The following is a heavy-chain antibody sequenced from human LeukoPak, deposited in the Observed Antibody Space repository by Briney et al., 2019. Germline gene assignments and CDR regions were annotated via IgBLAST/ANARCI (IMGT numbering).Heavy chain of an antibody. CDR3: ARAAYGDYVLFDY. Sequence: ASVKVSCKASGYTFTSYGISWVRQAPGQGLEWMGWINPNSGGTNYAQKFQGRVTMTRDTSISTAYMELSRLRSDDTAVYYCARAAYGDYVLFDYWGQGTLVTVSS. CDR2: INPNSGGT. CDR1: GYTFTSYG. V-gene: IGHV1-2*02. J-gene: IGHJ4*02. D-gene: IGHD4-17*01.